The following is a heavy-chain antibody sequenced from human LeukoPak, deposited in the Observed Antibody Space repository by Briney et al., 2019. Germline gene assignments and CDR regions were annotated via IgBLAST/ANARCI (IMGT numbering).Heavy chain of an antibody. J-gene: IGHJ6*02. D-gene: IGHD1-26*01. Sequence: PGGSLRLSCAASGFTVSSNYMSWVRQAPGKGLEWLSSISSSSYIYYADSVKGRFTISRDNAKNSLYLQMNSLRAEDTAVYYCARTSGSYSPYYYGMDVWGQGTTVTVSS. CDR1: GFTVSSNY. V-gene: IGHV3-69-1*01. CDR3: ARTSGSYSPYYYGMDV. CDR2: ISSSSYI.